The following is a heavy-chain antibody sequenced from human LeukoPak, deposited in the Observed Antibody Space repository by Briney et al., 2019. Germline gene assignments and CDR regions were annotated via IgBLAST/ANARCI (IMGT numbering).Heavy chain of an antibody. D-gene: IGHD2-21*01. Sequence: ASVKVSCKASGYTFTDYYMHWVRQAPGQGLEWMGWINPNSGATNYAQKFQGRVTMTRDTSISTAYMDLNILRSDDTAVYYCAREVEIAALSGFDPWGQGTLVTVSS. V-gene: IGHV1-2*02. J-gene: IGHJ5*02. CDR3: AREVEIAALSGFDP. CDR1: GYTFTDYY. CDR2: INPNSGAT.